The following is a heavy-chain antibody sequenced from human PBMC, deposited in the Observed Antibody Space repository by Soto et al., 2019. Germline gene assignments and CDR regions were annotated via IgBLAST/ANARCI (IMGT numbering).Heavy chain of an antibody. J-gene: IGHJ5*02. CDR2: IYYSGST. CDR3: ARGWGSSWYEGSWFDP. Sequence: SETLSLTCTVSGGSISSYYWSWIRQPPGKGLEWIGYIYYSGSTNYNPSLKSRVTISVDTSKNQFSLKLSSVTAADTAVYYCARGWGSSWYEGSWFDPWGQGTLVTVSS. D-gene: IGHD6-13*01. V-gene: IGHV4-59*01. CDR1: GGSISSYY.